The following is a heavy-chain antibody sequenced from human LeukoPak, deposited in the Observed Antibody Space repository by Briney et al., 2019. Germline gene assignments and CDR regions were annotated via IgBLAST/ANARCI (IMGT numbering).Heavy chain of an antibody. CDR1: GGSISSYY. CDR2: IYYSGST. Sequence: PSETLSLTCTVSGGSISSYYRSWIRQPPGKGLEWIGYIYYSGSTNYNPSLKSRVTMSVDTSKNQFSLKLSSVTAADTAVYYCARGPPPDFDCWGQGTLVTVSS. J-gene: IGHJ4*02. V-gene: IGHV4-59*12. CDR3: ARGPPPDFDC.